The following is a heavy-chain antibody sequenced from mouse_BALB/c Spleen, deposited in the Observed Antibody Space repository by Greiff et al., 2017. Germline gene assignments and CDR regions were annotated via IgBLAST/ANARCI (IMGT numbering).Heavy chain of an antibody. V-gene: IGHV2-9*02. Sequence: QVQLKESGPGLVAPSQSLSITCTVSGFSLTSYGVHWVRQPPGKGLEWLGVIWAGGSTNYNSALMSRLSISKDNSKSQVFLKMNSLQTDDTAMYYCARRETVGSYYAMDYWGQGTSVTVSS. D-gene: IGHD1-1*01. CDR1: GFSLTSYG. J-gene: IGHJ4*01. CDR2: IWAGGST. CDR3: ARRETVGSYYAMDY.